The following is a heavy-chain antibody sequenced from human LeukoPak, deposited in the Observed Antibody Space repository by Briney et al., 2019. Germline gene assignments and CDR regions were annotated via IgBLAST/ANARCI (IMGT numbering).Heavy chain of an antibody. V-gene: IGHV4-30-2*01. CDR3: ARVWGGSYFDY. Sequence: SSQTLSLTCTVSGGSISSGGYSWSWIRQPPGKGLEWIGYIYHSGSTYYNPSLKSRVTISVDRSKNQFSLKLSSVTAVDTAVYYCARVWGGSYFDYWGQGTLVTVSS. J-gene: IGHJ4*02. CDR2: IYHSGST. CDR1: GGSISSGGYS. D-gene: IGHD1-26*01.